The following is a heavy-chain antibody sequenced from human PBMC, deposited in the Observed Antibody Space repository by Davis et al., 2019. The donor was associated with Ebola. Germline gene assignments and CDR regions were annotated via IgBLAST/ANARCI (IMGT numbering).Heavy chain of an antibody. J-gene: IGHJ3*02. CDR1: GFTVSNNY. D-gene: IGHD6-19*01. CDR3: ARTEWLVYAFDI. Sequence: GESLKISCAASGFTVSNNYVNWVRQAPGTGLEWVSVIYSGGSTYYADSVKGRFTISRDNSKNTVNLQMNSLRAEDTAVYYCARTEWLVYAFDIWGQGTMVTVSS. V-gene: IGHV3-66*01. CDR2: IYSGGST.